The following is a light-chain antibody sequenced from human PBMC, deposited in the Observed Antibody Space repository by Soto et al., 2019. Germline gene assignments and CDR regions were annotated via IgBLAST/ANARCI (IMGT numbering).Light chain of an antibody. CDR2: AAS. J-gene: IGKJ5*01. CDR1: QGISSS. Sequence: DIQLTQSPSFLSASVVDRFSITCLASQGISSSLAWYQQKPGEAPRLLIYAASTLQSGVPSRFSGSGYGTEFTLTISSLQPDDFASYYCQKLHNFPLTFGQGTRLEIK. CDR3: QKLHNFPLT. V-gene: IGKV1-9*01.